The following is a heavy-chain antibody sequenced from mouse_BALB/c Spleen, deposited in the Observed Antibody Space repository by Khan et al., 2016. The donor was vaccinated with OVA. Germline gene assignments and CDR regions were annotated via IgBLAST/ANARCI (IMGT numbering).Heavy chain of an antibody. V-gene: IGHV1-4*01. CDR1: GYTFTSYT. Sequence: QVQLQQSGAELARPGASVRMSCKASGYTFTSYTMHWVKQRPGQGLEWIGYINPRSGYTNYNQNFKDKATLTADKSSSTAYMQLSSLTSEDSAVYYCARRTTGDTMDYWGQGTSVTVSS. J-gene: IGHJ4*01. CDR2: INPRSGYT. D-gene: IGHD2-14*01. CDR3: ARRTTGDTMDY.